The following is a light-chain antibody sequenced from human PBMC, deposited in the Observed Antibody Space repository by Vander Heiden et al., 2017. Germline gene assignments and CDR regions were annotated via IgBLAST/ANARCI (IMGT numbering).Light chain of an antibody. V-gene: IGKV1-5*03. J-gene: IGKJ1*01. CDR3: LHYSTSSWT. CDR1: QSIDNL. CDR2: RAS. Sequence: DIQLTQSPSTLPVSVGDTVTITCRASQSIDNLLTWYQQTPGKTPKVLIYRASSLEAGVSSRFSGSGSGTEFTLTIYSLRPDDIATYYCLHYSTSSWTFGPGT.